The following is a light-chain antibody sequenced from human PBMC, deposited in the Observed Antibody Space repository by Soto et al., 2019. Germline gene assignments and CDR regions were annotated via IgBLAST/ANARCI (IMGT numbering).Light chain of an antibody. CDR1: SSNIGTGYD. V-gene: IGLV1-40*01. CDR2: GNS. J-gene: IGLJ2*01. Sequence: QPVLTQPPSVSGAPGQRVTISCTGSSSNIGTGYDVHWYQQLLGTAPKLLIYGNSNRPSGVPDRFSGSKSGTSASLAITGLQAEDEADYYCQSYDSNLSVVFGGGTKLTVL. CDR3: QSYDSNLSVV.